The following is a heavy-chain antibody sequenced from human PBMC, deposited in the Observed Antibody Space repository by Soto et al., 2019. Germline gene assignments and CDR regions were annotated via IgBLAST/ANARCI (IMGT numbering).Heavy chain of an antibody. Sequence: PSGTLSLTCTVSGAYMRNDYYYWSWVRQNPGKDLEWIGHMHHSGRTHYNPSLKSRVAISVDTSKNQFSLYLNSVTAADTAVYYCARWVEVSLDYFDSWGQGTPVTVSS. CDR2: MHHSGRT. V-gene: IGHV4-31*03. J-gene: IGHJ4*02. CDR3: ARWVEVSLDYFDS. D-gene: IGHD2-15*01. CDR1: GAYMRNDYYY.